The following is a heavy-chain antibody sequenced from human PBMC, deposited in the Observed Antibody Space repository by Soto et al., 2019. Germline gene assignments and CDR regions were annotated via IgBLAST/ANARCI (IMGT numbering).Heavy chain of an antibody. J-gene: IGHJ6*02. Sequence: EVQLVESGGGLVQPGGSLRLSCGASGFTFRTYWLSWVRQVPGKWLEWVANINQDGSEKNYVDSVKGRFTISRDNAKNSLYLQMSSLRAEDTALYYCARDGSTSWYSYDYHGMDVWGQGTTVTVSS. V-gene: IGHV3-7*05. D-gene: IGHD5-18*01. CDR1: GFTFRTYW. CDR3: ARDGSTSWYSYDYHGMDV. CDR2: INQDGSEK.